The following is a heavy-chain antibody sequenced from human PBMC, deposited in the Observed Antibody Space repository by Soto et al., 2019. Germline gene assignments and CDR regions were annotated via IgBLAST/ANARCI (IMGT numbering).Heavy chain of an antibody. V-gene: IGHV3-30-3*01. D-gene: IGHD5-12*01. CDR1: GFTFSSYA. Sequence: GGSLRLSCAASGFTFSSYAMHWVRQAPGKGLEWVAVISYDGSNKYYADSVKGRFTISRDNSKNTLYLQMNSLRAEDTAVYYCARENVDIVATIQLGMDVWGQGTTVTVSS. J-gene: IGHJ6*02. CDR3: ARENVDIVATIQLGMDV. CDR2: ISYDGSNK.